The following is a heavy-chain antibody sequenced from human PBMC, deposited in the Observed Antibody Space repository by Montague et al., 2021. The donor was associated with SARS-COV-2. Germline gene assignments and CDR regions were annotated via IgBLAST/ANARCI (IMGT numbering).Heavy chain of an antibody. CDR1: GGSVSSSPYH. Sequence: SETLSLTCTVSGGSVSSSPYHWGWIRQPPGRGLEWVGSISYSGRTYFSPSLESRLTISVDSSENQFSLRLSSVTAADTAVYYCASSYYYGSGTYVYNYYMDVWGKGTTVTVSS. CDR2: ISYSGRT. J-gene: IGHJ6*03. V-gene: IGHV4-39*01. D-gene: IGHD3-10*01. CDR3: ASSYYYGSGTYVYNYYMDV.